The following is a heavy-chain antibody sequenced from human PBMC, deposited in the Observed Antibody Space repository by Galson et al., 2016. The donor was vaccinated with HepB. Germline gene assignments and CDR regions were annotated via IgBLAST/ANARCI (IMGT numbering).Heavy chain of an antibody. CDR3: ARRAVTGTHFDF. Sequence: PALVKPTQTLTLTCTFSGFSLNAGKVGVAWIRQPPGKALEWLARIDWDDEKFYSASLGARLTISKDTSKNQVVLTMTNMGSVDTGKYYCARRAVTGTHFDFWGQGTLVTVAS. D-gene: IGHD6-19*01. CDR2: IDWDDEK. CDR1: GFSLNAGKVG. V-gene: IGHV2-70*04. J-gene: IGHJ4*02.